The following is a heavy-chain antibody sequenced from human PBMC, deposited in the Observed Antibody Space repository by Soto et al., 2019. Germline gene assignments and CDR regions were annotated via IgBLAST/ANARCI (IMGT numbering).Heavy chain of an antibody. Sequence: LRLSCAVSGFTFNNYGINWVRQAPGKGLEWVSSVSKSDYTYYSDSVKGRFTISRDNSKNTLYLQMNSLKAEDTAVYYCARDVIDNSGYYDFGYWGQGTLVTVSS. CDR2: VSKSDYT. CDR1: GFTFNNYG. V-gene: IGHV3-21*01. D-gene: IGHD3-22*01. CDR3: ARDVIDNSGYYDFGY. J-gene: IGHJ4*02.